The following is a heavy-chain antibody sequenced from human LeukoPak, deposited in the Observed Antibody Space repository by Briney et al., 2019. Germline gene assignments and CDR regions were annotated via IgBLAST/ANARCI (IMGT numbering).Heavy chain of an antibody. J-gene: IGHJ4*02. CDR2: IYSGGST. CDR3: AITHHPTYYDILTPPFDY. Sequence: GGSLRLSCAASGFTVSSNYMSWVRQAPGKGLEWVSVIYSGGSTYYADSVKGRFTISRDNSKNTLYLQMNSLRAEDTAVYYCAITHHPTYYDILTPPFDYWGQGTLVTVSS. CDR1: GFTVSSNY. D-gene: IGHD3-9*01. V-gene: IGHV3-66*01.